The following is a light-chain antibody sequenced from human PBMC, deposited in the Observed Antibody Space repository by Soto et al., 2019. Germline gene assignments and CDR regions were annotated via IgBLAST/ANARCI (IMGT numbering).Light chain of an antibody. CDR3: QQTNGFPLT. CDR2: AAS. V-gene: IGKV1-12*01. Sequence: DIQMTQSPSSVSASVGDRVTISCRASQDISSWLAWYQQRPGRAPNLLIYAASSLQSGVPSRFSGSGSGTDFTLTISSLQPADFATYYCQQTNGFPLTFGGGTKVEIK. J-gene: IGKJ4*01. CDR1: QDISSW.